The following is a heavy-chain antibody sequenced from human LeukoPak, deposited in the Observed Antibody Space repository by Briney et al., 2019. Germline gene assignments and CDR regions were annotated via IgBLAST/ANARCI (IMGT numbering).Heavy chain of an antibody. D-gene: IGHD2/OR15-2a*01. Sequence: GGSLRLSCEASGLNVSGDYMSWVRQAPGKGLQWVSLIYRGGDTYYADSVKGRFTIYRHNSENTLYLQMSSLRTEDTAIYYCASRMTFGGPGTLVIVSS. CDR1: GLNVSGDY. V-gene: IGHV3-53*04. J-gene: IGHJ4*02. CDR3: ASRMTF. CDR2: IYRGGDT.